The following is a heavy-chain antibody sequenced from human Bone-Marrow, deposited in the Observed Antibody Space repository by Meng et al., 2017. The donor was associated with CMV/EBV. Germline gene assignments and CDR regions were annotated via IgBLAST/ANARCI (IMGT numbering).Heavy chain of an antibody. D-gene: IGHD6-13*01. CDR2: IYSGGST. CDR1: GFTVSSNY. J-gene: IGHJ4*02. Sequence: GESLKISCAASGFTVSSNYMSWVRQAPGKGLEWVSVIYSGGSTYYADSVKGRFTISRDNSKNTLYLQMNSLRAEDTAVYYCAKDRVAAAGIYDDYWGQGTLVTVSS. V-gene: IGHV3-66*02. CDR3: AKDRVAAAGIYDDY.